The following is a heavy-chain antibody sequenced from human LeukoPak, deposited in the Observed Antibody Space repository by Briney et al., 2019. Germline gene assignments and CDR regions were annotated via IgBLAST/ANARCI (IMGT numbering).Heavy chain of an antibody. V-gene: IGHV4-39*02. CDR1: GGSISGSSYY. Sequence: SETLSLTCTVSGGSISGSSYYWGWLRQPPGKGLEWIGSIYYSGSTYYNPSLKSRVTISVDTSKNQFSLKLSSVTAADTAVYYCARDPPTGYYPYGMDVWGQGTTVTVSS. CDR3: ARDPPTGYYPYGMDV. CDR2: IYYSGST. D-gene: IGHD3-9*01. J-gene: IGHJ6*02.